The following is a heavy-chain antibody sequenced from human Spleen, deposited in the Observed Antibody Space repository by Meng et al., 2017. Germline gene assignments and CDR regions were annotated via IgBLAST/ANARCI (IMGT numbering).Heavy chain of an antibody. CDR2: INPKSGDT. CDR1: EYTFHDYY. V-gene: IGHV1-2*06. D-gene: IGHD6-13*01. J-gene: IGHJ4*02. Sequence: QVHLVQSGDEVKKPRASVKVSYKASEYTFHDYYLPLGRRAPGQGLEWMGRINPKSGDTHYAQKFQGRVTMTGDTSISTAYMELSGLRSDDTAMYYCARDEDISAAGKLFGDYWGQGTLVTVSS. CDR3: ARDEDISAAGKLFGDY.